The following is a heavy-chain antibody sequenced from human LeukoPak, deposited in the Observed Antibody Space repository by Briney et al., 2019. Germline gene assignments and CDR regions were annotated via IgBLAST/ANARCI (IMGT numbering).Heavy chain of an antibody. CDR2: ISYSGST. J-gene: IGHJ4*02. CDR1: NGSISSYY. V-gene: IGHV4-59*08. D-gene: IGHD5-12*01. Sequence: PSETLSLTCTVSNGSISSYYWSWIRQPPGKGLEWIGYISYSGSTNYNPSLKSRVTISVDTSKNQFSLKLSSVTAADTAVYFCARQTLHSGYQAADYWGQGTLVTVSS. CDR3: ARQTLHSGYQAADY.